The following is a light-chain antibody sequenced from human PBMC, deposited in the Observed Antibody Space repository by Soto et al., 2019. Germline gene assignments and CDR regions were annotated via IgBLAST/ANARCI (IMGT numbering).Light chain of an antibody. V-gene: IGKV2-30*01. CDR1: QSLVYKDGNTY. Sequence: DVVMTQSPLSLPVTLGQPASISCRSSQSLVYKDGNTYLNWFQQRPGQPPRPLLYRVSNRDSGVPDRFIGSGSGTDFTLMISRVETEDVGVYYCMQGTHWPYTFGQGTKLEIK. CDR2: RVS. J-gene: IGKJ2*01. CDR3: MQGTHWPYT.